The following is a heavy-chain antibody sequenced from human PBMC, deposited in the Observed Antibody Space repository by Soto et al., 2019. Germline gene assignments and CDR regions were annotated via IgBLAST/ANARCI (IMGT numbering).Heavy chain of an antibody. CDR3: AKLTNPGNYVRAY. V-gene: IGHV3-21*04. D-gene: IGHD3-10*02. CDR1: GFTFRTYT. J-gene: IGHJ4*02. Sequence: PGGSLRLSCISSGFTFRTYTMNWVRQAPGKGLEWVSGIRGFSPYTFYAESVRGRFAISRDNAKNSLHLQMNSLRAEDTALYYCAKLTNPGNYVRAYWGQGTLVTVSS. CDR2: IRGFSPYT.